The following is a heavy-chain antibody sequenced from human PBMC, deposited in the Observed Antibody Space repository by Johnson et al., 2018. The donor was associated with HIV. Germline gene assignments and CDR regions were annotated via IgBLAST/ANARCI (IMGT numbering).Heavy chain of an antibody. V-gene: IGHV3-30*04. CDR3: ARAERSSSGVDAFDI. Sequence: QEKLVESGGGVVQPGRSLRLSCAASGFTFSSYAMHWVRQAPGKELEWVAVISYDGSNKYYADSVKGRFTISRDNSKNTLYLQMNSLRAEDTAVYYCARAERSSSGVDAFDIWGQGTMVTVSS. CDR2: ISYDGSNK. D-gene: IGHD6-6*01. CDR1: GFTFSSYA. J-gene: IGHJ3*02.